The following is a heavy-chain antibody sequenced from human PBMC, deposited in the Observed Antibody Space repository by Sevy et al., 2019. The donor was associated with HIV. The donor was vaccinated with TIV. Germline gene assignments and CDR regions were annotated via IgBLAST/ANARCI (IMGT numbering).Heavy chain of an antibody. CDR3: ARVGLGDWSGTNCSPNDY. D-gene: IGHD2-2*01. V-gene: IGHV3-21*01. Sequence: GGSLRLSCAASGFSISGYTMNWVRQAPGKGLEWVSSISSGSSFIYYADSLKGRFTISRDNARNLLYLQMNSLRVEDTAVYYCARVGLGDWSGTNCSPNDYWGQGTLVTVSS. J-gene: IGHJ4*02. CDR2: ISSGSSFI. CDR1: GFSISGYT.